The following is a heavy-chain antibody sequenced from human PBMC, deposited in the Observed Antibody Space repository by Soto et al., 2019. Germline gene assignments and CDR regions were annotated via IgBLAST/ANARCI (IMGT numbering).Heavy chain of an antibody. D-gene: IGHD3-22*01. CDR1: GGSISSGDYY. J-gene: IGHJ4*02. CDR3: ARLYYYDSSGYYPYYFDY. V-gene: IGHV4-30-4*01. CDR2: IYYSGST. Sequence: PSETLSLTCTVSGGSISSGDYYWSWIRQPPGKGLEWIGYIYYSGSTYYNPSLKSRVTISVDTSKNQFPLKLSSVTAADTAVYYCARLYYYDSSGYYPYYFDYWGQGTLVTVSS.